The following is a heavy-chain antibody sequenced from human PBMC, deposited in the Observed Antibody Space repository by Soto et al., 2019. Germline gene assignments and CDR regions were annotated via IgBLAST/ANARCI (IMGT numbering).Heavy chain of an antibody. Sequence: EVQLVESGGGLVQPGESLRLSCAASGFTFSSYWMHWVRQAPGKGLVWVSRINSDGSSTSYAGSVKGRFTISRDNAKTTLYLQMNRLRDEDTAVYYCVRTSLVVSSATREDYWGQGTLVTVSS. V-gene: IGHV3-74*01. J-gene: IGHJ4*02. CDR3: VRTSLVVSSATREDY. CDR1: GFTFSSYW. CDR2: INSDGSST. D-gene: IGHD2-8*02.